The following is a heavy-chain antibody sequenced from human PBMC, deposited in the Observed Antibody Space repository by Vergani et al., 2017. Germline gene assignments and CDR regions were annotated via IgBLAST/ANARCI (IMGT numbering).Heavy chain of an antibody. J-gene: IGHJ5*02. Sequence: QVQLQESVPGLLQSSETLSLTCSVSFDSIRNLICNWIRQPPGKGLEWIGSIHYSENTNYNPSLKTRVTISVDTSKNQFSLTLTSVTAADTAVYYCASDTHSGQRADRWGQGILVTVTS. CDR3: ASDTHSGQRADR. CDR1: FDSIRNLI. CDR2: IHYSENT. D-gene: IGHD6-19*01. V-gene: IGHV4-59*11.